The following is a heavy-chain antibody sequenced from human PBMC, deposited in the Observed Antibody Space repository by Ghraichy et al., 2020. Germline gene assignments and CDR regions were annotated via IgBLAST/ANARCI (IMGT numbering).Heavy chain of an antibody. CDR1: GFTFSTYA. Sequence: GESLNISCAASGFTFSTYAMSWVRQAPGKGLECVSGISGSGGSTYYTDSVKGRFTISRDNSKNTLYLQMNSLRAEDTAVYYCAKSIVVVPASGDAFDIWGQGKMVTVFS. D-gene: IGHD2-2*01. V-gene: IGHV3-23*01. CDR2: ISGSGGST. J-gene: IGHJ3*02. CDR3: AKSIVVVPASGDAFDI.